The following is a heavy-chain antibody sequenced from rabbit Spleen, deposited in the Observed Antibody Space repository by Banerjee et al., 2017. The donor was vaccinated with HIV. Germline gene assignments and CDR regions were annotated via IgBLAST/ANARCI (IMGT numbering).Heavy chain of an antibody. CDR1: GFSFSSSYW. V-gene: IGHV1S45*01. D-gene: IGHD1-1*01. CDR3: ARDNTSNASYYFNL. CDR2: IYTGSGST. Sequence: QEQLVESGGGLVQPEGSLTLTCTASGFSFSSSYWICWVRQAPGKGLEWIGCIYTGSGSTYYASWAKGRFTISKTSSTTVTLQMTSLTDADTATYFCARDNTSNASYYFNLWGPGTLVTVS. J-gene: IGHJ4*01.